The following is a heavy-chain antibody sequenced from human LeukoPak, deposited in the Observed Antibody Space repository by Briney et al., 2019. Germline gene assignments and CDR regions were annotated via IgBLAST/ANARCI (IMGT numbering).Heavy chain of an antibody. V-gene: IGHV3-23*01. D-gene: IGHD5-18*01. CDR2: ISGSGDST. Sequence: GGSLRLSCAASGFTFSSYAMSWVRQAPGKGLEWVSAISGSGDSTYYADSVKGRFTISRDNSKNTLYLQMNSLRAEDTAVYYCAKDRGYSYGPFDYWGQGTLVTVSS. CDR3: AKDRGYSYGPFDY. J-gene: IGHJ4*02. CDR1: GFTFSSYA.